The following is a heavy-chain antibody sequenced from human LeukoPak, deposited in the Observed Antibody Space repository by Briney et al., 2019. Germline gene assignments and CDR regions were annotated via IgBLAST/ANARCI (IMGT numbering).Heavy chain of an antibody. CDR3: ARGGGMVV. V-gene: IGHV3-23*01. CDR1: GFTFSSYA. J-gene: IGHJ6*02. Sequence: GGSLRLSCAASGFTFSSYAMTWVRQAPGKGLEWVSAISRGGDNTYYADSVKGRFTISRDNSKNTLYLQMNSLRAEDTALYYCARGGGMVVWGQGTTVTVSS. CDR2: ISRGGDNT.